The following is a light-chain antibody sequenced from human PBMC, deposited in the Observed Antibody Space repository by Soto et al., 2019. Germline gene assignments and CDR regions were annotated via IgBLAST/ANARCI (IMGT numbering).Light chain of an antibody. CDR3: CSYAGSSLV. CDR2: DVN. Sequence: QSALTQPRSVSGSPGRSVTISCTGASGDIGGYNYVSWYQHHPGKAPKLIIFDVNKRPSGVPDRFSGSKSGNTASLTISGLQPEDEADYYCCSYAGSSLVFGGGTKLTVL. J-gene: IGLJ2*01. CDR1: SGDIGGYNY. V-gene: IGLV2-11*01.